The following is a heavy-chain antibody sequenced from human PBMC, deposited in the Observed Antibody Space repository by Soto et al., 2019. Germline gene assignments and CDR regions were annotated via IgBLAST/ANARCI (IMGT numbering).Heavy chain of an antibody. V-gene: IGHV3-23*01. D-gene: IGHD1-26*01. Sequence: GGSLRLSCAASGFTFSSYAMSWVRQAPGKGLEWVSAISGSGGSTYYADSVKGRFTTSRDNSKNTLYLQMNSLRAEDTAVYYCAKDIVGATTCFDYWGQGTLVTVSS. J-gene: IGHJ4*02. CDR1: GFTFSSYA. CDR3: AKDIVGATTCFDY. CDR2: ISGSGGST.